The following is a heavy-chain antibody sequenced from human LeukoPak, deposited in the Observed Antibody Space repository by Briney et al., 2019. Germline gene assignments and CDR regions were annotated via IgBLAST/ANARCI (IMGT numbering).Heavy chain of an antibody. CDR1: GYTFTGYY. D-gene: IGHD2-2*01. V-gene: IGHV1-2*02. CDR3: ARGPDIVVVPAAFDP. J-gene: IGHJ5*02. Sequence: ASVKVSCKASGYTFTGYYMHWVRQAPGQGLEWMGWINPNSGGTNYAQKLQGRVTMTRDTSISTAYMELSRLRSDDTAVYYCARGPDIVVVPAAFDPWGQGTLVTVSS. CDR2: INPNSGGT.